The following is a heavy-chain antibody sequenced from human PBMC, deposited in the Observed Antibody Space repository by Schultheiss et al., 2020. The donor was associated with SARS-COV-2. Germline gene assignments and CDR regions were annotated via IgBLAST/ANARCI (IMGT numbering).Heavy chain of an antibody. V-gene: IGHV3-21*01. J-gene: IGHJ3*02. D-gene: IGHD3-9*01. CDR3: ASRRYDILTGYDAFDI. CDR2: ISSSSSYI. Sequence: GESLKISFAASGFTFSSYSMNWVRQAPGKGLEWVSSISSSSSYIYYADSVKGRFTISRDNAKNSLYLQMNSLRAEDTAVYYCASRRYDILTGYDAFDIWGQGTMVTVSS. CDR1: GFTFSSYS.